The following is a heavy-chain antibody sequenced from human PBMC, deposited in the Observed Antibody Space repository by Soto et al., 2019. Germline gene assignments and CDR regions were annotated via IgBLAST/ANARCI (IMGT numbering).Heavy chain of an antibody. Sequence: ASVKVSCKASGYTFTYRYLHWVRQAPGQALEWMGWITPFNGNTNYAQKFQDRVTITRDRSMSTAYMELSSLRSEDTAMYYCAITTAAAGTDWFEPWGQGTMVTVSS. V-gene: IGHV1-45*02. CDR2: ITPFNGNT. CDR3: AITTAAAGTDWFEP. D-gene: IGHD6-13*01. CDR1: GYTFTYRY. J-gene: IGHJ5*02.